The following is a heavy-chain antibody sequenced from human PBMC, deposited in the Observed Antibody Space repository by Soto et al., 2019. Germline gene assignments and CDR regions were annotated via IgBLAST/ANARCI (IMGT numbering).Heavy chain of an antibody. CDR3: AIEYCTATSRYGVDY. CDR2: ISGYNGDT. D-gene: IGHD2-2*01. CDR1: GDTFNTFG. J-gene: IGHJ4*02. Sequence: ASVKVSCKAPGDTFNTFGISWVRQAPGQGLEWMGWISGYNGDTKYAQKFQGRVMMTADTSTTTAYMELGSLNSDDTALYYCAIEYCTATSRYGVDYWGQGTLVTVSS. V-gene: IGHV1-18*01.